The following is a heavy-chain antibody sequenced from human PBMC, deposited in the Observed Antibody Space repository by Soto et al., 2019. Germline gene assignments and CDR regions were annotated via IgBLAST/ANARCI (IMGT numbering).Heavy chain of an antibody. D-gene: IGHD6-6*01. CDR3: ARVPRRSSSSMNYGMDV. CDR2: IYYSGST. Sequence: SETLSLTCTVSGGSLSSISYYWGWIRQSPGKGLEWIAYIYYSGSTYYNPSLKSRVTISVDTSKNQFSLKLSSVTAADTAVYYCARVPRRSSSSMNYGMDVWGQGTTVTVSS. J-gene: IGHJ6*02. CDR1: GGSLSSISYY. V-gene: IGHV4-61*01.